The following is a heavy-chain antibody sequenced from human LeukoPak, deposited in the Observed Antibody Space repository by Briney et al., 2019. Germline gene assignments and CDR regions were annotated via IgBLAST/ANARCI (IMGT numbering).Heavy chain of an antibody. Sequence: GGSLRLSCAASGFTFSSYSMNWVRQAPGKGLEWVSSISSSSSYIYYADSVKGRFTISRDNAKNSLYLQMNSLRAEDTAVYYCARGIADNNWFDPWGQGTLVTVSS. CDR2: ISSSSSYI. D-gene: IGHD6-13*01. V-gene: IGHV3-21*01. CDR1: GFTFSSYS. J-gene: IGHJ5*02. CDR3: ARGIADNNWFDP.